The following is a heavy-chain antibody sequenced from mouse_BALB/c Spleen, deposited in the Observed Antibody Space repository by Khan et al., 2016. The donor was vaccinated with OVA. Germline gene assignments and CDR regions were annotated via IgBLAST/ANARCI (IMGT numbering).Heavy chain of an antibody. J-gene: IGHJ4*01. CDR2: IWGDGNT. CDR3: DKDRGYYAVDY. CDR1: GFSLTSYG. Sequence: QVQLKESGPGLVAPSQSLSITCTVSGFSLTSYGVSWVRQPPGKGLEWLGVIWGDGNTNFHSALRSRLSIRTDNSKSQVFLTLNSLPTDDTATYYGDKDRGYYAVDYWGQGTSVTVSS. V-gene: IGHV2-3*01.